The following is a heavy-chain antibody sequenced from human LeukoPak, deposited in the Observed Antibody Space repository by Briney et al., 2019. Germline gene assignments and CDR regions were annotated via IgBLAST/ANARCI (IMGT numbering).Heavy chain of an antibody. D-gene: IGHD3-22*01. Sequence: QPGGSLRLSCAASGFTFSSYTMSWVRQAPGKGLEWVAVIWYDGSNKYYADSVKGRFTISRDNSKNTLYLQMNSLRAEDTAVYYCARDGPLYYYDSSGYYLDYWGQGTLVTVSS. CDR2: IWYDGSNK. V-gene: IGHV3-33*08. J-gene: IGHJ4*02. CDR3: ARDGPLYYYDSSGYYLDY. CDR1: GFTFSSYT.